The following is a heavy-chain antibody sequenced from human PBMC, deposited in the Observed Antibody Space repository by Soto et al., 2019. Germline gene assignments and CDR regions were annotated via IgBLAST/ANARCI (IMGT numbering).Heavy chain of an antibody. Sequence: PSQTLSLTCAISGDSVSSNSATWNLIRQSPSRGLEWLGRTYYRSKWYYDYAVSVKSRITINPDTSKNQFSLQLNSVTPVDTAVYYCARDPVTAADYFDYWGPGTLVTVSS. CDR1: GDSVSSNSAT. V-gene: IGHV6-1*01. CDR3: ARDPVTAADYFDY. J-gene: IGHJ4*02. D-gene: IGHD6-13*01. CDR2: TYYRSKWYY.